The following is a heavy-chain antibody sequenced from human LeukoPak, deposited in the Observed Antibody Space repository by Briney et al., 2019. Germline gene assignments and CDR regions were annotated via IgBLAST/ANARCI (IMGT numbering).Heavy chain of an antibody. V-gene: IGHV4-59*13. CDR1: GGSISNYY. CDR2: IYYTGNT. Sequence: SETLSLTCTVAGGSISNYYWNWIRQPPGKGLEWIGDIYYTGNTNYNPSLASRVTMSIGTSRNHFSLNLRSVTAADTAVYYCARAAYCSGGTCYSGKFQDWGQGTLVTVSS. CDR3: ARAAYCSGGTCYSGKFQD. D-gene: IGHD2-15*01. J-gene: IGHJ1*01.